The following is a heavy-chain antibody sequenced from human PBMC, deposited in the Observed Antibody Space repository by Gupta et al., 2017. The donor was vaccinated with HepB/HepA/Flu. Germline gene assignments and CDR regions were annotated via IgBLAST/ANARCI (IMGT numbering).Heavy chain of an antibody. V-gene: IGHV3-64*01. D-gene: IGHD3-16*01. Sequence: EVQLVESGGGLVQPGGSLRLSCAASGFTFSTYSMHWVRQGPGKGLEYVSAISSDGGSTYYANSVKGRFTISRDNSKNTLYLQMGSLRTEDMAVYYCARVAFGDPRGGFDYWGQGTLVTVSS. CDR2: ISSDGGST. CDR3: ARVAFGDPRGGFDY. J-gene: IGHJ4*02. CDR1: GFTFSTYS.